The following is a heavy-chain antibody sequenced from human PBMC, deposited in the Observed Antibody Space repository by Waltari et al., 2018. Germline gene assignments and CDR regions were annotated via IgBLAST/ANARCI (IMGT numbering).Heavy chain of an antibody. Sequence: VRLVESGGGLVQPGGSLRLSCAASGFTFTSYAMSWVRQAPGKGLEGVSAISGSGGATYYADSMKGRFTISRDNSKNTVYLQINSLRAEDTAIYYCKGQTDYWGQGTLVTVSS. CDR3: KGQTDY. CDR2: ISGSGGAT. J-gene: IGHJ4*02. CDR1: GFTFTSYA. V-gene: IGHV3-23*04.